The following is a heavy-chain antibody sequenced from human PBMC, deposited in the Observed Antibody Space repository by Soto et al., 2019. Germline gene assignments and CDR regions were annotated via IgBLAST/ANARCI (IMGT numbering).Heavy chain of an antibody. CDR2: INAGSGNT. J-gene: IGHJ5*02. CDR1: GYTFTHYA. Sequence: QVQLVQSGAEVKKPGASVKVSCTASGYTFTHYAIHWVRHAPGQRLEWMGCINAGSGNTKYSQTFQGRLTFTKDTYASTSYMDLSSLRSEDTAIDYCASGLAADGAWGQGTLVTVSS. CDR3: ASGLAADGA. V-gene: IGHV1-3*01. D-gene: IGHD6-13*01.